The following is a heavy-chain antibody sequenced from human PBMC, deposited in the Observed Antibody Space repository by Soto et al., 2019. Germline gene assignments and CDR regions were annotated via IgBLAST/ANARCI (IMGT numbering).Heavy chain of an antibody. D-gene: IGHD3-10*01. CDR1: GYTFTSYA. J-gene: IGHJ6*02. CDR2: INAGNGNT. Sequence: ASVKVSCKASGYTFTSYAMHWVRQAPGQRLEWMGWINAGNGNTKYSQKFQGRVTITRDTSASTVYMDLSSLRSEDTAIYYCARAALMVRGVYGMDVWGRGTTVTVSS. V-gene: IGHV1-3*01. CDR3: ARAALMVRGVYGMDV.